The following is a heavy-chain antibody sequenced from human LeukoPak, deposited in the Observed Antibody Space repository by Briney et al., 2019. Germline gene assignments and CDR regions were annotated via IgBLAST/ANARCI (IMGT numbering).Heavy chain of an antibody. D-gene: IGHD3-10*01. V-gene: IGHV4-4*07. CDR2: IYTSGST. CDR1: GGSISSYY. Sequence: PSETLSLTCTVSGGSISSYYWSWIRQPAGKGLEWIERIYTSGSTNYNPSLKSRVTISVDKSKNQFSLKLSSVTAADTAVYYCARVVVRGVINYYYYYMDVWGKGTTVTVSS. CDR3: ARVVVRGVINYYYYYMDV. J-gene: IGHJ6*03.